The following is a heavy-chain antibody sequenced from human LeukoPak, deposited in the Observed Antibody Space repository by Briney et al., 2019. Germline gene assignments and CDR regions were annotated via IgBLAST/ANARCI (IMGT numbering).Heavy chain of an antibody. CDR2: IHNSGRA. J-gene: IGHJ4*02. D-gene: IGHD1-26*01. Sequence: SETLSLTCSVSGGSFSSYYWSWIRQPPGKGLEWIGHIHNSGRADYNPSLKSRVTISVDTSKQQFSLELDSVAAADTAMYYCARVRSGSNYVHFDYWGQGSLVTVSS. CDR3: ARVRSGSNYVHFDY. V-gene: IGHV4-59*01. CDR1: GGSFSSYY.